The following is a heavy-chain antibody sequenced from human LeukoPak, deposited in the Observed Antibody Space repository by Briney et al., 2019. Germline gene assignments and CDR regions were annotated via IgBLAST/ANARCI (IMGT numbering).Heavy chain of an antibody. CDR2: ITNSGGGT. CDR3: AKAAAYSYGYNALDI. Sequence: GGSLRLSCAASGFTFSSYAVTWVRQAPGKGLEWVSAITNSGGGTYYADSVKGRFTISRDNSKNTLYVQMNSLRAEDTAVYYCAKAAAYSYGYNALDIWGQGTMVTVSS. J-gene: IGHJ3*02. CDR1: GFTFSSYA. V-gene: IGHV3-23*01. D-gene: IGHD5-18*01.